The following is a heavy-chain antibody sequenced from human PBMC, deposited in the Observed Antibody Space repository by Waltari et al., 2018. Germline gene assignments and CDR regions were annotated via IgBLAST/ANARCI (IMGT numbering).Heavy chain of an antibody. V-gene: IGHV1-46*01. Sequence: QVQLVQSGAEVKKPGASVKISCKTSEYTFASSYVHWVRQAPGQGLEWMGILNPLGGNTIDAPRFQGRVTMTRDTSTSTVYMELSSLKSEDTAVYYCATDTGALWMDVWGQGTTVTVSS. CDR3: ATDTGALWMDV. D-gene: IGHD2-21*01. J-gene: IGHJ6*02. CDR2: LNPLGGNT. CDR1: EYTFASSY.